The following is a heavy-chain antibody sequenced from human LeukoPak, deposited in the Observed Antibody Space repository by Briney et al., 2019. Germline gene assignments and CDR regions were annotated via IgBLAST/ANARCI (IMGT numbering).Heavy chain of an antibody. Sequence: PGGSLRLSCAASGFTFSSYWMHWVRQAPGKGLKGVSSITSSSRYIYYADSVKGRFTISRDNAKNSLYLHMDSLRVEDTAVYYCARDPYSGNYGAYYYYYMDVWGKGTTVTISS. V-gene: IGHV3-21*06. CDR3: ARDPYSGNYGAYYYYYMDV. J-gene: IGHJ6*03. CDR2: ITSSSRYI. CDR1: GFTFSSYW. D-gene: IGHD1-26*01.